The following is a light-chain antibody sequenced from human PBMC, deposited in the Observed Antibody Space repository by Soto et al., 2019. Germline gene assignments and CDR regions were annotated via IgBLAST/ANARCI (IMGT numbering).Light chain of an antibody. V-gene: IGLV2-14*01. CDR1: ISDVGAYNF. CDR2: EVT. J-gene: IGLJ1*01. Sequence: QSLLAQPSSLSGSPGQSITISCTGTISDVGAYNFVSWYQHHPGRAPKLIIYEVTIRPSGVSNRFSGSKSGNTASLTISGLQAEDEADYYCSSYTTSAPYVFGSGTKVNVL. CDR3: SSYTTSAPYV.